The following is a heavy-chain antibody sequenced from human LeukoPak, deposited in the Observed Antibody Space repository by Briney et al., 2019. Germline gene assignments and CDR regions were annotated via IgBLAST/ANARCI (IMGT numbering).Heavy chain of an antibody. V-gene: IGHV4-31*03. CDR1: GGSISSGGYY. Sequence: SETLSLTCTVSGGSISSGGYYWSWIRQHPGKGLEWIGYIYYSGSTYCNPSLKSRVTISVDTSKNQFSLKLSSVTAADTAVYYCARSGGRGGSVWGQGTLVTVSS. CDR2: IYYSGST. D-gene: IGHD5-12*01. CDR3: ARSGGRGGSV. J-gene: IGHJ4*02.